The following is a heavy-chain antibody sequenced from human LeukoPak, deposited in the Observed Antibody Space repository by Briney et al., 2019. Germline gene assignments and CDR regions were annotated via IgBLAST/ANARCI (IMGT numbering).Heavy chain of an antibody. J-gene: IGHJ5*02. D-gene: IGHD2-15*01. Sequence: PSETLSLTCAVYGGSFSGYYWSWIRQPPGKGLELIGEINHSGSTNYNPSLKSRVTISVDTSKNQFSLKLSSVTAADTAVYYCARGGPPYCSGGSCYSNWFDPWGQGTLVTVSS. CDR1: GGSFSGYY. CDR2: INHSGST. CDR3: ARGGPPYCSGGSCYSNWFDP. V-gene: IGHV4-34*01.